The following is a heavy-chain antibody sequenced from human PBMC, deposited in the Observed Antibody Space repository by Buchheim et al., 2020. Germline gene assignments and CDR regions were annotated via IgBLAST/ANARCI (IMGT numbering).Heavy chain of an antibody. Sequence: QVQLVESGGGVVQPGRSLRLSCAASGFTFSSYAMHWVRQAPGKGLEWVAVISYDGSNKYYADSVKGRFTISRDNSKKTLYLQMNSLRAEDTAVYYCAEGWDSSGLARYWGQGTL. CDR2: ISYDGSNK. V-gene: IGHV3-30-3*01. CDR1: GFTFSSYA. J-gene: IGHJ4*02. CDR3: AEGWDSSGLARY. D-gene: IGHD3-22*01.